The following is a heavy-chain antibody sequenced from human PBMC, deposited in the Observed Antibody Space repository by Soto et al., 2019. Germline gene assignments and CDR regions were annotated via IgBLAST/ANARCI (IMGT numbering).Heavy chain of an antibody. J-gene: IGHJ6*02. Sequence: ITLKESGPTLVKPTQTLTLTCTFSGFSLNTGGVGVGWVRQPRGKAMEWLALIYWDDDERYRPSLRSRLNITKHTINNQVVLTMTNMDPEDTATYYCVRNWRYYGGDYYYGMDAWGQGTTVTV. CDR2: IYWDDDE. CDR1: GFSLNTGGVG. D-gene: IGHD3-10*01. CDR3: VRNWRYYGGDYYYGMDA. V-gene: IGHV2-5*02.